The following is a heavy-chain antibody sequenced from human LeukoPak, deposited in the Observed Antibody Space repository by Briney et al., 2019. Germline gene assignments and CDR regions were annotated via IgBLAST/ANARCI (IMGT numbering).Heavy chain of an antibody. CDR2: IYYSGST. Sequence: PSETLSLTCAVYGGSFSGYYWSWIRQPPGKGLEWIGSIYYSGSTYYNPSLKSRVTISVDTSKNQFSLKLSSVTAADTAVYYCARSSQGYCSGGSCSATGYFDYWGQGTLVTVSS. D-gene: IGHD2-15*01. V-gene: IGHV4-34*01. J-gene: IGHJ4*02. CDR3: ARSSQGYCSGGSCSATGYFDY. CDR1: GGSFSGYY.